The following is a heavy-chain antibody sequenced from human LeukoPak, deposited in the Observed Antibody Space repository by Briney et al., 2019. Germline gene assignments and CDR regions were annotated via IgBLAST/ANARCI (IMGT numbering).Heavy chain of an antibody. CDR1: GGSISSYY. D-gene: IGHD2-8*01. Sequence: PSETLSLTCTVSGGSISSYYWSWIRQPPGKGLEWIGYIYYSGSTNYNPSLKSRVTISVDTSKNQFSLKLSSVTAADTAVYYCARPQYGVGGYNWFDPWGQGTLVTVSS. V-gene: IGHV4-59*01. J-gene: IGHJ5*02. CDR3: ARPQYGVGGYNWFDP. CDR2: IYYSGST.